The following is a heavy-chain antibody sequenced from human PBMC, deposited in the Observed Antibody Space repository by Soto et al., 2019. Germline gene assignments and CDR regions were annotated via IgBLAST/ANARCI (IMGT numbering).Heavy chain of an antibody. CDR3: AGLGVGDRDDT. Sequence: SETLSLTCTVSGDSVTSNHFFWGWIRRPPGRGLEWIASIYRDGSTYIRPALKNRIIISSDISMNQFALRLNSVTAADTAVYFCAGLGVGDRDDTWGQGTLVTVSS. D-gene: IGHD2-8*01. J-gene: IGHJ4*02. CDR2: IYRDGST. CDR1: GDSVTSNHFF. V-gene: IGHV4-39*06.